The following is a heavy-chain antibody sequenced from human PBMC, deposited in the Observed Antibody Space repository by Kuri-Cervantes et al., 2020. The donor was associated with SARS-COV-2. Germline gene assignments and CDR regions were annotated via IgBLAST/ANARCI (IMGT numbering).Heavy chain of an antibody. CDR1: GYTFTNYA. Sequence: ASVKVSCKTSGYTFTNYAISWVRRAPGQGLEWMGRINPNSGGTNYAQKFQGRVTMTRDTSISTAYMELSRLRSEDTAVYYCARESRINYYYGMDVWGQGTTATVSS. CDR3: ARESRINYYYGMDV. D-gene: IGHD2-2*01. V-gene: IGHV1-2*06. CDR2: INPNSGGT. J-gene: IGHJ6*02.